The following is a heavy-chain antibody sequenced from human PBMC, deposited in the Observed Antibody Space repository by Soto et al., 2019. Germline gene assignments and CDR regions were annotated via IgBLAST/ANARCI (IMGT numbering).Heavy chain of an antibody. D-gene: IGHD3-22*01. Sequence: GGSLRLSCAASGFTFSSYAMHWVRQAPGKGLEWVAVISDDGSNKYYADSVKGRFTISRDNSKNTLYLQMNSLRAEDTAVYYCAIGVGYYDSSGYYPFDYWGQGTLVTVSS. CDR1: GFTFSSYA. J-gene: IGHJ4*02. V-gene: IGHV3-30-3*01. CDR2: ISDDGSNK. CDR3: AIGVGYYDSSGYYPFDY.